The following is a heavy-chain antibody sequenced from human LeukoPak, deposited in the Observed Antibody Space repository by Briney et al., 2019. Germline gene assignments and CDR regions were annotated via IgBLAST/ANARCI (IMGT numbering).Heavy chain of an antibody. V-gene: IGHV1-8*03. CDR1: GYTFTSYD. Sequence: EASVKVSCKASGYTFTSYDINWVRQATGQGLEWMGWMNPNSGNTGYAQKFQGRVTITRNTSISTAYMELSSLRSEDTAVYYCARGRLYDFWSGYYTGPPQGWFDPWGQGTLVTVSS. CDR3: ARGRLYDFWSGYYTGPPQGWFDP. J-gene: IGHJ5*02. CDR2: MNPNSGNT. D-gene: IGHD3-3*01.